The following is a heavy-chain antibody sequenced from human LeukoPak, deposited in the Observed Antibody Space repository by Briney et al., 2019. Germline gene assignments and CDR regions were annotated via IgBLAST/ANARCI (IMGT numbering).Heavy chain of an antibody. D-gene: IGHD4-23*01. V-gene: IGHV5-51*01. Sequence: GESLKISCKGSGYTFNTHWIAWVRQMPGKGLEWMGVIYPGDSDTRYSPSFQGQVTISVDKSISTAYLQWSSLKASDTAMYYCARRRYGGNEFDYWGQGTLVSVSS. CDR1: GYTFNTHW. CDR2: IYPGDSDT. CDR3: ARRRYGGNEFDY. J-gene: IGHJ4*02.